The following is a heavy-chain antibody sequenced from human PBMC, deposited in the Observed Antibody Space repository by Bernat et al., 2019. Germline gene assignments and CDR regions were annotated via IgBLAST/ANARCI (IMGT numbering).Heavy chain of an antibody. CDR3: ARDEGGVTGTTSVYP. CDR1: GYSISSGYY. V-gene: IGHV4-38-2*02. J-gene: IGHJ5*02. Sequence: QVQLQESGPGLVKPSETLSLTCAVSGYSISSGYYWGWIRQPPGKGLEWIGSIYHSGSTYYNPSLKSRVTISVDTSKNQFSLKLSSVTAADTAVYYCARDEGGVTGTTSVYPWGQGTLVTVSS. D-gene: IGHD1-7*01. CDR2: IYHSGST.